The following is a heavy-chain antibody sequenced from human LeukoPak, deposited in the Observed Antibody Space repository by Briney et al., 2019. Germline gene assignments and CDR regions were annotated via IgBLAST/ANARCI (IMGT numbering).Heavy chain of an antibody. Sequence: ESLKISCKASGYTFTHQWIGWVRQKSGSGLEWMGIIYPRDSDTRYSPSFQGHVSISADTSINTAYLEWSRLEASDIAIYYCARHSDVIGAIWGQGTLVTVSS. V-gene: IGHV5-51*01. CDR1: GYTFTHQW. CDR2: IYPRDSDT. J-gene: IGHJ4*02. D-gene: IGHD3-10*01. CDR3: ARHSDVIGAI.